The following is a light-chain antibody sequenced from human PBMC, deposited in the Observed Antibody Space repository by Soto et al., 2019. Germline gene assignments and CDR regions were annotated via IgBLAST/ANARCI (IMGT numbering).Light chain of an antibody. Sequence: EIVMTQSQVTLSASPGERATLSCRASQTVSTNLAWYQQRPGQAPRLLIYGASTRVTGIPPRFSGSGSGTDFTLPISSLHSEDFAVYFCGQYTNWPKNFGQGTKVDIK. CDR3: GQYTNWPKN. J-gene: IGKJ2*01. CDR1: QTVSTN. CDR2: GAS. V-gene: IGKV3-15*01.